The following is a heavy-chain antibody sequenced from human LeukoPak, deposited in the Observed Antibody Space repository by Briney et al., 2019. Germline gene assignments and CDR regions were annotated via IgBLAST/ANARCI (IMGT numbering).Heavy chain of an antibody. D-gene: IGHD3-22*01. CDR2: INPNSGGT. Sequence: APVKVSCKASGYTFTGYYMHWVRQAPGQGLEWMGRINPNSGGTNYAQKFQGRVTMTRDTSISTAYMELSRLRSDDTAVYYCANQITYYYDSSGYRAFDIWGQGIMVTVSS. CDR3: ANQITYYYDSSGYRAFDI. CDR1: GYTFTGYY. J-gene: IGHJ3*02. V-gene: IGHV1-2*06.